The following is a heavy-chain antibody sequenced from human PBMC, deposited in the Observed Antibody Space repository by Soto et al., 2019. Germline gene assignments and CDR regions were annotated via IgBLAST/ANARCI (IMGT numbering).Heavy chain of an antibody. CDR2: ISDSGRTI. Sequence: GGSLRLYCAPPGSTFSNYAMHSVRQAPGQVREWVSHISDSGRTIYYADSVKGRFTVSRDNAQNSLFLQMNSLRAEDTAVYYCARDLLHYDSWSGEAAYFYYGMDVWGPGTTVTVSS. CDR1: GSTFSNYA. CDR3: ARDLLHYDSWSGEAAYFYYGMDV. J-gene: IGHJ6*02. V-gene: IGHV3-48*03. D-gene: IGHD3-3*01.